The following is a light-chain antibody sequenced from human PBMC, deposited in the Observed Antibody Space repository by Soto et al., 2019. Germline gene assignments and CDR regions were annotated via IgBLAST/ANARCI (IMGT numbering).Light chain of an antibody. J-gene: IGKJ1*01. CDR3: QQYNSYAGT. Sequence: DIQMTQSPSTLSASVGDRVTITCRASQSISSWLAWYQQKPGKAPKLLIYKASSLESGVPSRFSGSGSGTEFTLTISSLQPDDFATYYCQQYNSYAGTCGQGTKVDI. V-gene: IGKV1-5*03. CDR2: KAS. CDR1: QSISSW.